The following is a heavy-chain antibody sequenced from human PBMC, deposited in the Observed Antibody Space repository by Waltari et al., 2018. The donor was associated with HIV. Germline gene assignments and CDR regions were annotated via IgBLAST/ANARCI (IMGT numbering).Heavy chain of an antibody. CDR2: ISTYNSNT. J-gene: IGHJ4*02. CDR1: GYTFISSG. V-gene: IGHV1-18*01. CDR3: ARDGLRYSGTFYSDY. Sequence: QVHLVQSGAEMKTPGASVKVSCKASGYTFISSGISWVRQAAGHGLVWMGWISTYNSNTNYAQSLQGRVTRTTDTSTTTAYMELMSLTSDDTAVYYCARDGLRYSGTFYSDYWGQGTLVTVSS. D-gene: IGHD1-26*01.